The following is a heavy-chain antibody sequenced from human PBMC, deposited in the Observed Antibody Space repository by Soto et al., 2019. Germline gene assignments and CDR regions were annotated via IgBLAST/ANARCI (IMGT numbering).Heavy chain of an antibody. J-gene: IGHJ6*03. CDR2: ISYDGSNK. CDR3: AKDMTLRPRTQIYYYYYMDV. Sequence: SLRLSCAASGFTFSSYGMHWVRQAPGKGLEWVAVISYDGSNKYYADSVKGRFTISRDNSKNTLYLQMNSLRAEDTAVYYCAKDMTLRPRTQIYYYYYMDVWGKGTTVTVSS. CDR1: GFTFSSYG. D-gene: IGHD4-17*01. V-gene: IGHV3-30*18.